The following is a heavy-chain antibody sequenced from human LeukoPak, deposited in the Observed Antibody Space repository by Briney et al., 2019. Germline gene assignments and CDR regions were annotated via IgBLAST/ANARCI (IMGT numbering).Heavy chain of an antibody. CDR2: ISSSGGYI. J-gene: IGHJ4*02. V-gene: IGHV3-21*01. CDR3: ARRATTQRGHSYGLDY. Sequence: GGSLRLSCAASGFTFSSYWMHWVRQAPGKGLVWVSSISSSGGYIYYGDSMTGRFTISRDNARNTLYLQMNSLRAEDTAMYYCARRATTQRGHSYGLDYWGQGTLVTVSS. CDR1: GFTFSSYW. D-gene: IGHD5-18*01.